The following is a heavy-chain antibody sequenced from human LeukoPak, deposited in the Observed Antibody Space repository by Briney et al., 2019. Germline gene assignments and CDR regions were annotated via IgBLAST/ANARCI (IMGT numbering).Heavy chain of an antibody. J-gene: IGHJ4*02. Sequence: SVKVSCKASGGTFSSYAISWVRQAPGQGLEWMGGIIPIFGTANYAQKFQGRVTITADESTSTAYMELSSLRSEDTAVYYCARVSGEGYCSSTSCYALDYWGQGTLVTVSS. CDR1: GGTFSSYA. V-gene: IGHV1-69*13. D-gene: IGHD2-2*01. CDR2: IIPIFGTA. CDR3: ARVSGEGYCSSTSCYALDY.